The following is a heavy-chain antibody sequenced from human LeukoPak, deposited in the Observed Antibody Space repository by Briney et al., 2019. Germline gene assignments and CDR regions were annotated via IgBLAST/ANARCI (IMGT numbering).Heavy chain of an antibody. CDR2: MNPNSGNT. V-gene: IGHV1-8*03. J-gene: IGHJ6*03. CDR3: ARILVDGSGSQITYYYYYYMDV. Sequence: ASVKVSCKASGYTFTSYDINWVRQATGQGLEWMGWMNPNSGNTGYAQKFQGRVTITRNTSISTAYMELSSLRSEDTAVYYCARILVDGSGSQITYYYYYYMDVWGKGTTVTTSS. D-gene: IGHD3-10*01. CDR1: GYTFTSYD.